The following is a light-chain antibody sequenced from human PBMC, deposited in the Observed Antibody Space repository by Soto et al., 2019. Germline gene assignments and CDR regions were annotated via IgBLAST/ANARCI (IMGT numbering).Light chain of an antibody. CDR2: DVI. CDR3: CSYAGSYSFI. CDR1: TSDVGASNF. Sequence: QSALTQPRSVSGSPGQSVSISCTGTTSDVGASNFVSWFQHRPGKAPKLIIYDVIKRPSGVPDRFSASKSGDTASLTISGLQAEDEADYYCCSYAGSYSFIFGGGTKLTVL. V-gene: IGLV2-11*01. J-gene: IGLJ2*01.